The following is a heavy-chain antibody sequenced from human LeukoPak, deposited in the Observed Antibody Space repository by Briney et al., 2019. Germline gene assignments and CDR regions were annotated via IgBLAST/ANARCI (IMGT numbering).Heavy chain of an antibody. CDR2: ISSSSSYI. CDR1: GFTFSSYS. Sequence: GGSLRLSCAASGFTFSSYSMNWVRQAPGKGLEWVSSISSSSSYIYYADSVKGRFTISRDNARNSLYLQMNSLRAEDTAVYYCARAPLYHGVHNDYWGQGTLVTVSS. CDR3: ARAPLYHGVHNDY. J-gene: IGHJ4*02. D-gene: IGHD3-10*01. V-gene: IGHV3-21*01.